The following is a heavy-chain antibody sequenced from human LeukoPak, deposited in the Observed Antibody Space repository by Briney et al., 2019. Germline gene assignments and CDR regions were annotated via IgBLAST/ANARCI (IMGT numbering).Heavy chain of an antibody. D-gene: IGHD5-12*01. CDR3: AKEGPSGYDFANWFDP. V-gene: IGHV3-23*01. J-gene: IGHJ5*02. CDR2: ISGSGGST. CDR1: GFTFSSYA. Sequence: PGGSLRLSCAASGFTFSSYAMSWVRQAPGKGLEWVSAISGSGGSTYYADSVKGRFTISRDNSKNTLYLQMNSLRAEDTAVYYCAKEGPSGYDFANWFDPWGQGTLVTVSS.